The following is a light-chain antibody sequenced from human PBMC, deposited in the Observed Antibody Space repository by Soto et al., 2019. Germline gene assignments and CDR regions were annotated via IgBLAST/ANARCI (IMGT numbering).Light chain of an antibody. CDR3: QQRSNWPPWGA. Sequence: EIVLTQSPATLSLSPGERATLSCRASQSVSSYLAWYQQKPGQAPRLLIYDASNSATGIPARFSGSGSGTDFTLTISSLEPEDFAVYYCQQRSNWPPWGAFGPGTKVDIK. J-gene: IGKJ3*01. CDR2: DAS. CDR1: QSVSSY. V-gene: IGKV3-11*01.